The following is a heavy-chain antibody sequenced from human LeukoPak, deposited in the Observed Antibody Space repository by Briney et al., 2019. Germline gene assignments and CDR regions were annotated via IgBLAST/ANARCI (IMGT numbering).Heavy chain of an antibody. J-gene: IGHJ4*02. CDR1: GYSISSGYY. CDR3: ASTYYDFWSGYYSNIDY. V-gene: IGHV4-38-2*01. CDR2: IYHSGST. D-gene: IGHD3-3*01. Sequence: SETLSLTCAVSGYSISSGYYWGWIRQPPGKGLEWIGSIYHSGSTYYNPSLKSRVTISVDTSKNQFSLKLSSVTAADTAVYYCASTYYDFWSGYYSNIDYWGLGTLVTVSS.